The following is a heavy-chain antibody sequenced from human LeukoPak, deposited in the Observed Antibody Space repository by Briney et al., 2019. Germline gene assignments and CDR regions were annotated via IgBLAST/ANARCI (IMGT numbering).Heavy chain of an antibody. CDR3: ARDYDSSGYYDY. J-gene: IGHJ4*02. Sequence: GGSLRLSCAASGFTFSSYSMNWVRQAPGKGLEWVSSISSSSSYIYYADSVKGRFTISRDNAKNSLYLQVNSLRAEDTAVYYCARDYDSSGYYDYWGQGTLVTVSS. CDR2: ISSSSSYI. D-gene: IGHD3-22*01. CDR1: GFTFSSYS. V-gene: IGHV3-21*01.